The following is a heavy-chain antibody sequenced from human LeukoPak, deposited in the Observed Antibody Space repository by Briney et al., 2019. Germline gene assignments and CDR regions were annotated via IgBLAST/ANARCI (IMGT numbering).Heavy chain of an antibody. Sequence: ASVKVSCKTSGYTFRDYYIHWVRQAPGQGLEWMGWINPSSGGTNYARKFQGRVTMTSDTSIRMAYMELSRLRSDDTAVYYCARARGYGSGSHYLLFDTWGQGSLVTVSS. D-gene: IGHD3-10*01. CDR2: INPSSGGT. J-gene: IGHJ5*02. CDR1: GYTFRDYY. V-gene: IGHV1-2*02. CDR3: ARARGYGSGSHYLLFDT.